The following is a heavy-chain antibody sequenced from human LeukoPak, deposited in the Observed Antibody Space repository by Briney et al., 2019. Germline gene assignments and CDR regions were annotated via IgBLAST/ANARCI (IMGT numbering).Heavy chain of an antibody. V-gene: IGHV3-53*01. Sequence: GGSLRLSCAASGFTVSSNYMSWVRQAPGKGLEWVSVIYSGGTTYYTDSVKGRFTISRDKFKNTLYLQMNSLRAEDTAVYYCARDGCSTTSCYADWGQGTLVTVSS. D-gene: IGHD2-2*01. CDR1: GFTVSSNY. CDR2: IYSGGTT. CDR3: ARDGCSTTSCYAD. J-gene: IGHJ4*02.